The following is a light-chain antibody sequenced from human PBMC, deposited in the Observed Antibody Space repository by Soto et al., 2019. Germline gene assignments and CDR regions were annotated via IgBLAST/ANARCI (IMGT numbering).Light chain of an antibody. Sequence: QSVLTQPPSVSGAPGQRVTISCTGSSSNIGAGYDVNWYQQLPETAPKLLIFGDSNRPSGVPDRFSGSKSGTSASLTISGLQAEDEADYYCCSYAGSSTYVFGTGTKVTVL. CDR1: SSNIGAGYD. J-gene: IGLJ1*01. CDR3: CSYAGSSTYV. CDR2: GDS. V-gene: IGLV1-40*01.